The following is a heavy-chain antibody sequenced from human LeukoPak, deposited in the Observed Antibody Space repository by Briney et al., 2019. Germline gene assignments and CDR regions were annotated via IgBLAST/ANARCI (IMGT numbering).Heavy chain of an antibody. CDR3: ATTYYDSSGYFPDFDY. D-gene: IGHD3-22*01. CDR2: IYSAGAT. CDR1: GFTVSSNY. J-gene: IGHJ4*02. V-gene: IGHV3-53*01. Sequence: GGSLRLSCAASGFTVSSNYVSWVRQAPGKGLEWVSIIYSAGATYYADSVRGRFTISRDNSKNTVCLQMNNLRAKDTAVYYCATTYYDSSGYFPDFDYWGQGALVSVSS.